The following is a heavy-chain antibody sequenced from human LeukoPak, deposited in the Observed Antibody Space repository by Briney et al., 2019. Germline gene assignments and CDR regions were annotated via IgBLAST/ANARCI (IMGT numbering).Heavy chain of an antibody. D-gene: IGHD5-18*01. J-gene: IGHJ4*02. Sequence: SETLSLTCTVSGGSISSGSYYWSWIRQPAGKGLEWIGRIYTSGSTNYNPSLKSRVTISVDTSKNQFSLKLSSVTAADTAVYYCASLRYSYGFFDYRGQGALVTVSS. CDR2: IYTSGST. CDR1: GGSISSGSYY. V-gene: IGHV4-61*02. CDR3: ASLRYSYGFFDY.